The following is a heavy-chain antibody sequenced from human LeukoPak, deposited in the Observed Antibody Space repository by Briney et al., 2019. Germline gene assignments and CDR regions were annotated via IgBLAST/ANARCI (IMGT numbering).Heavy chain of an antibody. CDR2: INHSGST. Sequence: SETLSLTCAVYGGSFSGYYWSWIRQPPGKGLEWIGEINHSGSTNYNPSLKSRVTISVDTSKNQFSLKLSSVTAADTAVYYCASSIAVDAFDIWGQGTMVTVSS. CDR1: GGSFSGYY. D-gene: IGHD6-19*01. V-gene: IGHV4-34*01. J-gene: IGHJ3*02. CDR3: ASSIAVDAFDI.